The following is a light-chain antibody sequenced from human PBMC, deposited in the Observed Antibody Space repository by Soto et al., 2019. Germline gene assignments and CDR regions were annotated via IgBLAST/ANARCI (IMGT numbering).Light chain of an antibody. V-gene: IGKV1-5*03. J-gene: IGKJ1*01. CDR1: QSISSW. CDR2: KAS. Sequence: DIQMTQSPSTLSASVEDRVPITCRASQSISSWWAWYQQKPGKAPKLLIYKASSLESGVPSRFSGSGSGTEFTLTISSLQPYDFATYYCQQYKSYWTFGQGTKVDIK. CDR3: QQYKSYWT.